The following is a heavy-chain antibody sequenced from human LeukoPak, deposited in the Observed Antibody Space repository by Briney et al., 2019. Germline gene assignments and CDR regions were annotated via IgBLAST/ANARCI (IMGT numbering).Heavy chain of an antibody. CDR2: VSGGGGST. V-gene: IGHV3-23*01. CDR1: GFTFSNYA. D-gene: IGHD3-9*01. Sequence: AGGSLRLSCAASGFTFSNYAMSWVRQGPGKGLEWVSVVSGGGGSTSYADSVKGRFTISRDNSKNTLYLQMSSLGAEDTAVYYCAEETHDILTAYSYGMDVWGQGTTVTVSS. J-gene: IGHJ6*02. CDR3: AEETHDILTAYSYGMDV.